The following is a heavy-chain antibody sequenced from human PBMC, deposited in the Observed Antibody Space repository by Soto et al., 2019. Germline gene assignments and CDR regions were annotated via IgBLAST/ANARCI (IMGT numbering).Heavy chain of an antibody. CDR2: ISGSGGST. J-gene: IGHJ4*02. Sequence: EVQLVESGGGLVKPGGSLRLSCAASGFTFSNYGMNWVRQAPGKGLEWVSAISGSGGSTYYADSVKGRFTISRDNSKNTLYLQMNSLRAEDTAVYYCAKDAPLITMVRGAFDYWGQGTLVTVSS. V-gene: IGHV3-23*04. CDR1: GFTFSNYG. CDR3: AKDAPLITMVRGAFDY. D-gene: IGHD3-10*01.